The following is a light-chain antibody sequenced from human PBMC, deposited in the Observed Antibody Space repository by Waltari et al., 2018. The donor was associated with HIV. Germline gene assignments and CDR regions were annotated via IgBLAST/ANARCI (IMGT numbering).Light chain of an antibody. J-gene: IGKJ2*01. Sequence: DIQMTQSPSTLSASIGDRVSITCRASHNVGTWLAWYQQKPGKAPSLLISKTSTLESGVPTNFSGSGSGTYFTLTISALRPDDFASYFCQQYSSFPITFGQGTK. CDR3: QQYSSFPIT. V-gene: IGKV1-5*03. CDR2: KTS. CDR1: HNVGTW.